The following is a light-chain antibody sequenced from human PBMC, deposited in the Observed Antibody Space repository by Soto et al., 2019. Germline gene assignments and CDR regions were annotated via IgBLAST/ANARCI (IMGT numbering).Light chain of an antibody. CDR3: QSYDSSLSVV. CDR2: GNS. V-gene: IGLV1-40*01. Sequence: QSVLTQPPSVSGAPGQRVTISCTGGTSNIGAGYDVHWYQQLPGTAPKLFIYGNSNRPSGVPDRFSGSKSGTSASLAITGLQAEDEADYYCQSYDSSLSVVFGGGTKLTVL. CDR1: TSNIGAGYD. J-gene: IGLJ2*01.